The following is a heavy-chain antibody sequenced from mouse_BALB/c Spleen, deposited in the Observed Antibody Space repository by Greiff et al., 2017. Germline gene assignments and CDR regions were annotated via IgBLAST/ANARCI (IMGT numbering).Heavy chain of an antibody. J-gene: IGHJ3*01. CDR2: IDPANGNT. CDR1: GFNIKDTY. Sequence: EVQRVESGAELVKPGASVKLSCTASGFNIKDTYMHWVKQRPEQGLEWIGRIDPANGNTKYDPKFQGKATITADTSSNTAYLQLSSLTSEDTAVYYCARYSSGYLFAYWGQGTLVTVSA. D-gene: IGHD3-1*01. V-gene: IGHV14-3*02. CDR3: ARYSSGYLFAY.